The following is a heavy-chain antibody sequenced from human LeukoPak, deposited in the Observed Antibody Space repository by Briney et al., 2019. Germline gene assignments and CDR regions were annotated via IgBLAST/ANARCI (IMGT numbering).Heavy chain of an antibody. J-gene: IGHJ3*02. CDR2: INSDGTGT. CDR3: AKHLFCDI. CDR1: GFTFSSYL. V-gene: IGHV3-74*03. Sequence: GGSLRLSCALSGFTFSSYLMHWVVQAPGQGPVWVSRINSDGTGTMYADSVKGRFTISRDNAKNTLYLQMNSLRAEDTAVYYCAKHLFCDIGGRGTMVTVSS. D-gene: IGHD3-3*01.